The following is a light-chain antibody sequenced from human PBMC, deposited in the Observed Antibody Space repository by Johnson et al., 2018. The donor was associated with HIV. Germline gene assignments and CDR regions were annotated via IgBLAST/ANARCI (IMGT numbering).Light chain of an antibody. V-gene: IGLV1-51*02. CDR2: ENN. CDR1: SSNIGNNY. J-gene: IGLJ1*01. CDR3: GTWDSSLIAV. Sequence: QSVLTQPPSVSAAPGQKVTISCSGSSSNIGNNYVSWYQQLPGTAPKLLIYENNKRPSGIPDRFSGSKSGTSATLGITGLQTGDEADYYCGTWDSSLIAVFGTRTKVTVL.